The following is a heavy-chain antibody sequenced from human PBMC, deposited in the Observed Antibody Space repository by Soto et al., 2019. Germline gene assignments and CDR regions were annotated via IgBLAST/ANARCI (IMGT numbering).Heavy chain of an antibody. CDR2: IYYTGST. Sequence: ETLSLTCTVSGGSISNYYWSWIRQPPGKGLEWIGYIYYTGSTNYNPSLKSRVTISVDTSKNQFSLKLSSVTAADTAVYYCAKGGSNKFDPWGQGTLVTVSS. V-gene: IGHV4-59*01. CDR3: AKGGSNKFDP. J-gene: IGHJ5*02. D-gene: IGHD6-13*01. CDR1: GGSISNYY.